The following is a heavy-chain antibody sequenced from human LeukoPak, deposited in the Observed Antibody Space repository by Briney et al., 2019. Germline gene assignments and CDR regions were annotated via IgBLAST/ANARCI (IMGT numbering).Heavy chain of an antibody. J-gene: IGHJ4*02. V-gene: IGHV1-46*01. CDR1: GYTFTGYY. D-gene: IGHD3-10*01. CDR3: AREGTRGLPYDY. Sequence: GASVKVSFKASGYTFTGYYMHWVRQAPGQGLEGMGIINPSGGSTSYAQKFQGRVTMTRDTSTSTVYMELSSLRSEDTAVYYCAREGTRGLPYDYWGQGTLVTVSS. CDR2: INPSGGST.